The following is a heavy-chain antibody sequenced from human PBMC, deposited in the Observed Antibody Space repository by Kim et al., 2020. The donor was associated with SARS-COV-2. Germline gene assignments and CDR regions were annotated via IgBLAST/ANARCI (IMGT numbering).Heavy chain of an antibody. Sequence: YAQKFQGRVTMTRGTSISTAYMELSRLRSDDTAVYYCARTHTVVTRSVGYWGQGTLVTVSS. J-gene: IGHJ4*02. V-gene: IGHV1-2*02. CDR3: ARTHTVVTRSVGY. D-gene: IGHD2-15*01.